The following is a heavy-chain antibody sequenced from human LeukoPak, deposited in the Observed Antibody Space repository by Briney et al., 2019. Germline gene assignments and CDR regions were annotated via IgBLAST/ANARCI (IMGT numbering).Heavy chain of an antibody. CDR1: GGTFSSYA. J-gene: IGHJ6*03. CDR2: IIPIFGTA. CDR3: ARERKTSCSSTSCYVYFYYYMDV. Sequence: SVKVSCKASGGTFSSYAISWVRQAPVQGLEWMGGIIPIFGTANYAQKFQGRVTITADESTSTAYMELSSLRSEDTAVYYCARERKTSCSSTSCYVYFYYYMDVWGKGTTVTISS. V-gene: IGHV1-69*13. D-gene: IGHD2-2*01.